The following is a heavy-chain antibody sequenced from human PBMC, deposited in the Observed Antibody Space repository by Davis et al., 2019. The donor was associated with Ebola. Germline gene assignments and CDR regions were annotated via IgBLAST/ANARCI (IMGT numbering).Heavy chain of an antibody. CDR1: GGSISSYY. Sequence: MPSETLSLTCTVSGGSISSYYWSWIRQPPGKGLEWIGYIYYSGSTNYNPSLKSRVTISVDTSKNQFSLKLSSVTAADTAMYYCARPAVAGKTSWFDPWGQGTLVSVSS. D-gene: IGHD6-19*01. CDR3: ARPAVAGKTSWFDP. CDR2: IYYSGST. J-gene: IGHJ5*02. V-gene: IGHV4-59*08.